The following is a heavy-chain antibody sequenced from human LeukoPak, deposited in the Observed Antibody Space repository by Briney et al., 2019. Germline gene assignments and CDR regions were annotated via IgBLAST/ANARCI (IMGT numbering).Heavy chain of an antibody. CDR2: LYGGGST. V-gene: IGHV3-53*05. Sequence: GGSLRLSCAASGFTVSSNYMSWVRQAPGKGLEWVSVLYGGGSTYYADSVKGRFTISRDNSKNTLCLQMNSLRGEDTAVYYCARGGTPGYSTGWIDYWGQGTLVTVSS. J-gene: IGHJ4*02. CDR1: GFTVSSNY. CDR3: ARGGTPGYSTGWIDY. D-gene: IGHD6-19*01.